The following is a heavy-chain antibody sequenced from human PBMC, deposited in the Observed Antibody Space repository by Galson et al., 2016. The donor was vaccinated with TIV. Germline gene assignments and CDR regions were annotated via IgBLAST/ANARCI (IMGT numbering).Heavy chain of an antibody. J-gene: IGHJ5*02. CDR2: ISNRGSMK. Sequence: SLRLSCAGSGFTFSSYEMNWVRQAPGKGLEWVSYISNRGSMKFYADSVKGRFTISRDNAKNSLYLQINSLRAEDTADYYCAWERRGNDFENWFDPWGQGTLVTVSS. V-gene: IGHV3-48*03. D-gene: IGHD1-1*01. CDR1: GFTFSSYE. CDR3: AWERRGNDFENWFDP.